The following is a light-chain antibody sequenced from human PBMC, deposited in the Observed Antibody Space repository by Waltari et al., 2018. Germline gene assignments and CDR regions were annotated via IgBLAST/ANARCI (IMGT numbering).Light chain of an antibody. V-gene: IGLV3-21*02. CDR3: QVWDTSSGQEV. CDR2: DES. J-gene: IGLJ2*01. Sequence: SYVLTQPPPVSVAPGQTARITCGGNTIGSQSVHWYQQKPGQAPVLVLYDESDRPSGIPDRFSGSNSGNTATLTISRVEAGDEADYFCQVWDTSSGQEVFGGGTKLTVL. CDR1: TIGSQS.